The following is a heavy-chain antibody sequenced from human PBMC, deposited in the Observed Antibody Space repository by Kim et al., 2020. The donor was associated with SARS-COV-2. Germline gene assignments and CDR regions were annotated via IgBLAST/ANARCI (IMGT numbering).Heavy chain of an antibody. V-gene: IGHV3-72*01. J-gene: IGHJ3*02. D-gene: IGHD1-26*01. CDR3: ARDGGTKGAFDI. Sequence: EFAASVTGRFTISREDSKNSVVLQMNSLKTEDTAVYYCARDGGTKGAFDIWGQGTVVTVSS.